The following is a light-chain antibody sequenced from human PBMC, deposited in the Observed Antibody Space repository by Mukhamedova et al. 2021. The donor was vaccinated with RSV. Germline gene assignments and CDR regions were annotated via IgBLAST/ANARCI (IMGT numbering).Light chain of an antibody. CDR3: LQYYASPLT. Sequence: GKAPNLLLFAASTLETGVPSRFTGSGSGTHFTLTIAGLQPEDFATYYCLQYYASPLTFGGGTKLEI. J-gene: IGKJ4*01. CDR2: AAS. V-gene: IGKV1-NL1*01.